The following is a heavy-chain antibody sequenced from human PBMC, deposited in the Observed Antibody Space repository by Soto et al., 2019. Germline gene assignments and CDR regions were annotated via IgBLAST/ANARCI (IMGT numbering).Heavy chain of an antibody. J-gene: IGHJ4*02. V-gene: IGHV3-23*01. CDR2: SSGSGSGGST. D-gene: IGHD4-4*01. Sequence: EVQLLESGGGLVQPGGSLRLSCAASGFTFTNYAMTWVRQAPGKGLEWVSNSSGSGSGGSTNYAASVKGRFTISRDNSKTSLYLQRHSLRVEDTAVYYCANDRDDYSNYVFDYWGQGTLVTVSS. CDR3: ANDRDDYSNYVFDY. CDR1: GFTFTNYA.